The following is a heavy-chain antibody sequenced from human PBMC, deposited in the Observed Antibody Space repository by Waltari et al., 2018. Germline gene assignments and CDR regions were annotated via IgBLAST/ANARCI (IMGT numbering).Heavy chain of an antibody. Sequence: EVQLVQSGAEVKKPGATVKISCKASGYTFTDYYMHWVQQAPGKGLEWMGRVEPEEGERIYAEKFKGRVTITADTSTDTDYMERSSLRSEDTAVYYCATDPNIVGANPTDYWGQGTLVTVSS. J-gene: IGHJ4*02. V-gene: IGHV1-69-2*01. D-gene: IGHD1-26*01. CDR2: VEPEEGER. CDR3: ATDPNIVGANPTDY. CDR1: GYTFTDYY.